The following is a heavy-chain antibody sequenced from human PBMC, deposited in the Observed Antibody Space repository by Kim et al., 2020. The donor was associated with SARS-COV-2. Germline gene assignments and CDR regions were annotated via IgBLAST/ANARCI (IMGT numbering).Heavy chain of an antibody. J-gene: IGHJ4*02. D-gene: IGHD5-12*01. V-gene: IGHV3-23*03. CDR3: AKGSRGGYNSPFDY. Sequence: GGSLRLSCAASGFTFSSYAMSWVRQAPGKGLEWVSVIYSGGSSTYYADSVKGRFTISRDNSKNTLYLQMNSLRAEDTAVYYCAKGSRGGYNSPFDYWGQGTLVTVSS. CDR1: GFTFSSYA. CDR2: IYSGGSST.